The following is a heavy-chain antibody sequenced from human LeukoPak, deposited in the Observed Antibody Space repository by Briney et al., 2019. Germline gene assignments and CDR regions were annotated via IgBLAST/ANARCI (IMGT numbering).Heavy chain of an antibody. CDR2: ISSGSSTI. Sequence: QPGGSLRLSCAASGFTFSDHYMDWVRQAPGKGLEWVSYISSGSSTIYYADSVKDRFTISRDNAKNSLCLQMNSLRDEDTAVYYCARENIVVVTAIRDAFDIWGQGTMVTVSS. CDR3: ARENIVVVTAIRDAFDI. D-gene: IGHD2-21*02. J-gene: IGHJ3*02. CDR1: GFTFSDHY. V-gene: IGHV3-48*02.